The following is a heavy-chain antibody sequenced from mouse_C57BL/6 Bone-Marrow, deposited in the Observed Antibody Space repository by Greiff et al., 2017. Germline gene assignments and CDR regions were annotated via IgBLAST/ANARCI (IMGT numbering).Heavy chain of an antibody. J-gene: IGHJ2*01. CDR3: APRNLYDGYSDY. Sequence: QVQLQQSGAELVKPGASVTMSCKASGYTFTSYWITWVKQRPGQGLEWIGDIYPGSGSTNYNEKFKSKATLTVDTSSSTAYMQLSSLTSEDSAVYYCAPRNLYDGYSDYWGQGTTLTVSS. CDR2: IYPGSGST. D-gene: IGHD2-3*01. CDR1: GYTFTSYW. V-gene: IGHV1-55*01.